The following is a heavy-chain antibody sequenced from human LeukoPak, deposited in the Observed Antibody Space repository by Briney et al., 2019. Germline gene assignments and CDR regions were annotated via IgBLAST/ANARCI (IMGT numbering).Heavy chain of an antibody. V-gene: IGHV3-23*01. D-gene: IGHD2-2*01. CDR2: ISGSGGST. CDR3: AKDAAVVVPAAQTGSAARDDY. CDR1: GFTFSSYA. J-gene: IGHJ4*02. Sequence: GGSLRLSCAASGFTFSSYAMSWVRQAPGKGLEWVSAISGSGGSTYYADSVKGRFTISRDNSKNTLYLQMNSLRAEDTAVYYCAKDAAVVVPAAQTGSAARDDYWGQGTLVTVSS.